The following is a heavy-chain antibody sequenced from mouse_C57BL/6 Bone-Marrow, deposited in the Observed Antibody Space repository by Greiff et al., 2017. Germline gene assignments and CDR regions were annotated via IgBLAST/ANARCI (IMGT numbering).Heavy chain of an antibody. CDR2: INPGSGGT. V-gene: IGHV1-54*01. D-gene: IGHD4-1*01. Sequence: VQLQQSGAELVRPGTSVKVSCKASGYAFTNYLIEWVKQRPGQGLEWIGVINPGSGGTNYNEKFKGKATLTADKSASTAYMQLSSLTSEDSAVYFCARGRATGAMDYWGKGTSVTVST. CDR1: GYAFTNYL. CDR3: ARGRATGAMDY. J-gene: IGHJ4*01.